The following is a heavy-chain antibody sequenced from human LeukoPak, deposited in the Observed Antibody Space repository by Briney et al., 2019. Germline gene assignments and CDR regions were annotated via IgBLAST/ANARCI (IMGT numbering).Heavy chain of an antibody. CDR1: RGSISRYY. CDR2: IYYIGHT. CDR3: ARSRYCSSTSCYGGGDYYYYYMDV. D-gene: IGHD2-2*01. Sequence: SETLSVTLLVTRGSISRYYWSWIRQPPGKGLEWIGYIYYIGHTIYNPSLKSRGTISVDTSKNHFSLKLSSVTAADTAVYYCARSRYCSSTSCYGGGDYYYYYMDVWGKGTTVTVSS. V-gene: IGHV4-59*01. J-gene: IGHJ6*03.